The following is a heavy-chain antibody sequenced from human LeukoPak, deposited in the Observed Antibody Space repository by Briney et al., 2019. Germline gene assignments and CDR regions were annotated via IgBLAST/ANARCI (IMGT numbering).Heavy chain of an antibody. Sequence: PGRSLRLSCAASGFTFSNYGMHWVRQAPGKGLEWVAVIWYDGSNKYYADSVKGRFTISRDNSKNTLYLQMNSLRAEDTAVYYCAREGSGWYKVRGWSDYWGQGTLVTVSS. CDR2: IWYDGSNK. J-gene: IGHJ4*02. V-gene: IGHV3-33*01. CDR3: AREGSGWYKVRGWSDY. CDR1: GFTFSNYG. D-gene: IGHD6-19*01.